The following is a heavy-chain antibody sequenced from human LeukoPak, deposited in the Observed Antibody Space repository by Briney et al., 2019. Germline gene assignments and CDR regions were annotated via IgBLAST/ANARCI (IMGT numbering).Heavy chain of an antibody. CDR2: IYYRGDT. CDR1: GGSISGCY. Sequence: SETLSLTCTVSGGSISGCYWSWIRQPPGKGLEWIGYIYYRGDTSYNPSLKSRVTISVDTSKNQFSLKLSSVTAADTAVYYCARVDRIAAVRHWGQGTLVTVSS. J-gene: IGHJ4*02. V-gene: IGHV4-59*08. CDR3: ARVDRIAAVRH. D-gene: IGHD6-13*01.